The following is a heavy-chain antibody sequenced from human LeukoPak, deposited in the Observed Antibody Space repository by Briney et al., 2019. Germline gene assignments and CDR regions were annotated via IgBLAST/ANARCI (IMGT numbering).Heavy chain of an antibody. Sequence: PGGSLRLSCAASGFTFSDYYMSWLRQAPGKGLEWVSYISSSGSTIYYADSVKGRFTISRDNAKNSLYLQMNSLRAEDTAVYYCARAQPVATIFPSSDYYFDYWGQGTLVTVSS. J-gene: IGHJ4*02. CDR2: ISSSGSTI. D-gene: IGHD5-12*01. CDR3: ARAQPVATIFPSSDYYFDY. V-gene: IGHV3-11*01. CDR1: GFTFSDYY.